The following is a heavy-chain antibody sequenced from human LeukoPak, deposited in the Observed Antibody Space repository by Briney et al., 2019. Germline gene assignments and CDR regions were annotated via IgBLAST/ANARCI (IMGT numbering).Heavy chain of an antibody. Sequence: SETLSLTCTVSGGSISSYYWSWIRQPAGKGLEWIGRIYTSGSTNYNPSLKSRVTMSVDTSKNQFSLKLSSVTAADTAVYYCARDHADYGDYSPLDYYYGMDVWGGGTTVSVSS. CDR1: GGSISSYY. CDR3: ARDHADYGDYSPLDYYYGMDV. D-gene: IGHD4-17*01. V-gene: IGHV4-4*07. CDR2: IYTSGST. J-gene: IGHJ6*04.